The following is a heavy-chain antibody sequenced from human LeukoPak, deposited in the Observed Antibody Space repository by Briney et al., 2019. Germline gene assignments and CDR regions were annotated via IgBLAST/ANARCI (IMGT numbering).Heavy chain of an antibody. CDR2: IYYSGST. CDR3: ARLSSKSYSSSWYAPLSYYYYYMDV. D-gene: IGHD6-13*01. V-gene: IGHV4-39*01. CDR1: GGSISSSSYY. Sequence: SETLSLTCTVSGGSISSSSYYWGWIRQPPGKGLEWIGSIYYSGSTYYNPSLKSRVTISVDTSKNQFSLKLSSVTAADTAVYYCARLSSKSYSSSWYAPLSYYYYYMDVWGKGTTVTISS. J-gene: IGHJ6*03.